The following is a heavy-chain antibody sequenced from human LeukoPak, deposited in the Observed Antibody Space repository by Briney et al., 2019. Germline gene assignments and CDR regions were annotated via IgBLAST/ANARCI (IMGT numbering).Heavy chain of an antibody. CDR2: INHSGST. V-gene: IGHV4-34*01. CDR3: ARGVREKPVLFSFDY. Sequence: SETLSLTCAVYGGSFSGYYWSWIRQPPGKGLEWIGEINHSGSTNYNPPLKGRATISVDTSKNQFSLKLSSVTAADTAVYYCARGVREKPVLFSFDYWGQGTLVTVSS. D-gene: IGHD6-6*01. CDR1: GGSFSGYY. J-gene: IGHJ4*02.